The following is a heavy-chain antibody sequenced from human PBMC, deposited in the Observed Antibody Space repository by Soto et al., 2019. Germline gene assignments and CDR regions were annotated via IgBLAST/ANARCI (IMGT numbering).Heavy chain of an antibody. CDR3: AREQLQLCSFGVFDL. D-gene: IGHD5-18*01. CDR1: GYTFTSYG. J-gene: IGHJ5*02. CDR2: ISAYNGNT. Sequence: ASVKVSCKASGYTFTSYGISWVRQAPGQGLEWMGWISAYNGNTNYAQKLQGRVTMTTDTSTSTAYMELRSLRSDDTAVYYCAREQLQLCSFGVFDLWGQGTLVTVSS. V-gene: IGHV1-18*01.